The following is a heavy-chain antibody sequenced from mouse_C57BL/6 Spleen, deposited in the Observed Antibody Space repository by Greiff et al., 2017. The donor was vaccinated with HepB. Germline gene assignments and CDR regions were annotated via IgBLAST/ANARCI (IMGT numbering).Heavy chain of an antibody. J-gene: IGHJ4*01. CDR3: TRRNPYDGDAMDY. D-gene: IGHD2-14*01. Sequence: QVQLQQSGAELVRPGASVTLSCKASGYTFTDYEMHWVKQTPVHGLEWIGAIDPETGGTAYNQKFKGKAILTADKSSSTAYMELRSLTSEDSAVYYCTRRNPYDGDAMDYWGQGTSVTVSS. V-gene: IGHV1-15*01. CDR2: IDPETGGT. CDR1: GYTFTDYE.